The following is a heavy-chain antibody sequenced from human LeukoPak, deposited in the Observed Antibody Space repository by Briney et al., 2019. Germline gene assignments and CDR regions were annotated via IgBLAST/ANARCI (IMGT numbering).Heavy chain of an antibody. J-gene: IGHJ4*02. CDR2: IIPVRGLT. Sequence: SVTVSCKTPGGTYSNYAISWVRQAPGQGPDWMGRIIPVRGLTNYAQKFQGRVTITADTSSSTVYMELSSLTSDDTAVYYCARARDESSSDDYWGQGTLVTVSS. V-gene: IGHV1-69*04. D-gene: IGHD6-13*01. CDR1: GGTYSNYA. CDR3: ARARDESSSDDY.